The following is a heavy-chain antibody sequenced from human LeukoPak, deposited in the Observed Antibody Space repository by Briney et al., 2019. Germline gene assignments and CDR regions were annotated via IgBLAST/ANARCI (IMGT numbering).Heavy chain of an antibody. CDR1: GYTFTSYD. J-gene: IGHJ4*02. D-gene: IGHD4-23*01. Sequence: ASVKVSCKASGYTFTSYDINWVRQATGQGLEWMGGIIPIFGTANYAQKFQGRVTITADESTSTAYMELSSLRSEDTAVYYCARGLPVVRGDPYNDYWGQGTLVTVSS. CDR2: IIPIFGTA. V-gene: IGHV1-69*13. CDR3: ARGLPVVRGDPYNDY.